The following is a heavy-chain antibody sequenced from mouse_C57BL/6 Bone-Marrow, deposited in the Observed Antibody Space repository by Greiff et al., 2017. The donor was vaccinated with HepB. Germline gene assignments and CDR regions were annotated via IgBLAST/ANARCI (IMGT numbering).Heavy chain of an antibody. CDR3: ARRDYGSSSAWFAY. D-gene: IGHD1-1*01. CDR2: IYPGSGST. V-gene: IGHV1-55*01. J-gene: IGHJ3*01. CDR1: GYTFTSYW. Sequence: VQLQQPGAELVKPGASVKMSCKASGYTFTSYWITWVKQRSGQGLEWIGDIYPGSGSTNYNEKFKSKATLTVDTSSSTAYMQLSSLTSEDSAVYYCARRDYGSSSAWFAYWGQGTLVTVSA.